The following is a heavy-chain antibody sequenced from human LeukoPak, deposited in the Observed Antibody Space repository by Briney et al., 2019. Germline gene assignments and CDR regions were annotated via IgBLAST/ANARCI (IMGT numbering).Heavy chain of an antibody. V-gene: IGHV3-23*01. CDR2: ISGSGGST. J-gene: IGHJ4*02. CDR3: AKDRGYCSGGSCYDSLDFDY. D-gene: IGHD2-15*01. Sequence: GGSLRLSCAASGFTFSSYSMNWVRQAPGKGLEWVSAISGSGGSTYYADSVKGRFTISRDNSKNTLYLQMNSLRAEDTAVYYCAKDRGYCSGGSCYDSLDFDYWGQGTLVTVSS. CDR1: GFTFSSYS.